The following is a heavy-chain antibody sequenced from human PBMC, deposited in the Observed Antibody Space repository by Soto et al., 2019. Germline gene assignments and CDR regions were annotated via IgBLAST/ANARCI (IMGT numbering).Heavy chain of an antibody. V-gene: IGHV4-39*02. CDR1: GDSISSSKYY. Sequence: QQQLQESGPGLVKPSETLSLTCTFSGDSISSSKYYWGWIRQPPGKGLEWIGSIYYSGSPYYNSSLKSRVTISVDTSKNHFSLKLTSMTAADTAVYYCATLPPYGDPNAGFWGHGTLVTVSS. CDR2: IYYSGSP. CDR3: ATLPPYGDPNAGF. D-gene: IGHD4-17*01. J-gene: IGHJ4*01.